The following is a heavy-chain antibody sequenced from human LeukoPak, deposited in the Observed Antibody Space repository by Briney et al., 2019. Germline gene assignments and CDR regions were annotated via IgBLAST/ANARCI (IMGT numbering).Heavy chain of an antibody. Sequence: GGSLRLSCAASGFTFSSYTMNWVRQAPGKGLEWVSSISSSSSYIYYADSVKGRFTISRDNAKNSLSLQMNGLRAEDTAVYYCTSQGGFDYWGQGTLVTVSS. CDR2: ISSSSSYI. D-gene: IGHD3-16*01. J-gene: IGHJ4*02. CDR3: TSQGGFDY. V-gene: IGHV3-21*01. CDR1: GFTFSSYT.